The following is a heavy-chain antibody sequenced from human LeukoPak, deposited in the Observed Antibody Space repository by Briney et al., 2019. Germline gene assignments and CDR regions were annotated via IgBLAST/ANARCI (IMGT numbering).Heavy chain of an antibody. CDR3: AIAERRSPIDY. CDR1: GFTVNSNY. CDR2: IYSGGTT. V-gene: IGHV3-53*01. Sequence: PGGSLRLSCAASGFTVNSNYWSWVRQAPGKGLEWVSVIYSGGTTYYADSVKGRFTFSRDNSKNMLHLQMNSLRAEDTAVYYCAIAERRSPIDYWGQGTLVTVSS. D-gene: IGHD1-1*01. J-gene: IGHJ4*02.